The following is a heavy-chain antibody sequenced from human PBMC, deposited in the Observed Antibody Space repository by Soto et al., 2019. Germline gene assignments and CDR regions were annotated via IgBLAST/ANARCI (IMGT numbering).Heavy chain of an antibody. D-gene: IGHD2-15*01. CDR3: ARRSRCSGGSCYYYYMDV. J-gene: IGHJ6*03. V-gene: IGHV4-61*05. Sequence: TSETLSLTCTVSGGSISSSSYYWSWIRQPPGKGLEWIGYIYYSGSTNYNPSLKSRVTISVDTSKNQFSLKLSSVTAADTAVYYCARRSRCSGGSCYYYYMDVWGKGTTVTVSS. CDR2: IYYSGST. CDR1: GGSISSSSYY.